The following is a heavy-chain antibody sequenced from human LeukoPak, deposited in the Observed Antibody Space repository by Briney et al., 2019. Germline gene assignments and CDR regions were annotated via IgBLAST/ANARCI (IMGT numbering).Heavy chain of an antibody. D-gene: IGHD3-10*01. V-gene: IGHV4-59*08. J-gene: IGHJ4*02. CDR1: GGSINYYY. CDR3: ARHYGP. CDR2: IYYSGGT. Sequence: TSETLSLTCTVSGGSINYYYWMWIRQPPGKGLEWIGYIYYSGGTHYNPSLKSRVTMLVDTSKNRFSLKLTAVTAAGTAVYYCARHYGPWGQGTLVTVSS.